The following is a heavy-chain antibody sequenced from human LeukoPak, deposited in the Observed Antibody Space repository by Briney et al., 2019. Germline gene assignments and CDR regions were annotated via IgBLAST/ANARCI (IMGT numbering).Heavy chain of an antibody. CDR2: ISAYNGNT. CDR3: ARTPLLCSSTSCYRGLFDY. Sequence: ASVKVSCKASGYTFTSYGISWVRQAPGQGLEWMGWISAYNGNTNYAQKLQGRVTMTTDTSTSTAYMELRSLRSDDTAVYYCARTPLLCSSTSCYRGLFDYWGQGTLVTVSS. J-gene: IGHJ4*02. CDR1: GYTFTSYG. V-gene: IGHV1-18*01. D-gene: IGHD2-2*01.